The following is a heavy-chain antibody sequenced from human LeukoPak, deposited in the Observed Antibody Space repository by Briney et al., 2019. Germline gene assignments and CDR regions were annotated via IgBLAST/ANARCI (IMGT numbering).Heavy chain of an antibody. CDR1: GYTFTGYY. D-gene: IGHD3-10*01. Sequence: ASVKVSCKASGYTFTGYYMHWVRQAPGQGLEWMGWINPNSGGTNYAQKFQGRVTMTRDTSISTAYMELSRLRSDDTAVYYCARETSTATITMVRGVWYYFDYWAREPWSPSPQ. V-gene: IGHV1-2*02. CDR2: INPNSGGT. CDR3: ARETSTATITMVRGVWYYFDY. J-gene: IGHJ4*02.